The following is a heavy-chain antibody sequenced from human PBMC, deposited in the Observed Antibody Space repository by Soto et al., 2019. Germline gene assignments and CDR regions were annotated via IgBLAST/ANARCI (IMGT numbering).Heavy chain of an antibody. V-gene: IGHV4-39*07. CDR2: IYYSGST. Sequence: TSETLSLTCTVSGGSISSSSYYWGWIRQPPGKGLEWIGSIYYSGSTNYNPSLKSRVTISVDTSKNQFSLKLSSVTAADTAVYYCAREEGYCSGGSCYKSNYYYYMDVWGKGTTVTVSS. J-gene: IGHJ6*03. D-gene: IGHD2-15*01. CDR3: AREEGYCSGGSCYKSNYYYYMDV. CDR1: GGSISSSSYY.